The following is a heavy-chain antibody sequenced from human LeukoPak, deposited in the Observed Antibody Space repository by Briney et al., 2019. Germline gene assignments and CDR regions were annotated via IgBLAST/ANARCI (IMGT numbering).Heavy chain of an antibody. CDR3: ASAREYCISTNCYEYFQH. D-gene: IGHD2-2*01. V-gene: IGHV3-53*01. CDR1: GFTVRSNS. J-gene: IGHJ1*01. Sequence: GGSLRLSCAASGFTVRSNSMSWVRQAPGKGLEWVSVIYSGGNTYYADSVNGRFTISRDSSKNTLYLQMNSLRAEDTAVYYCASAREYCISTNCYEYFQHWGQGTLVTVSS. CDR2: IYSGGNT.